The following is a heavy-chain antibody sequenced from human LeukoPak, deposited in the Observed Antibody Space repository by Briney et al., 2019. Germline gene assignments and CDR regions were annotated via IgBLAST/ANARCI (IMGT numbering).Heavy chain of an antibody. CDR1: GYTFTSYG. D-gene: IGHD6-19*01. CDR2: VSAYNGNT. V-gene: IGHV1-18*01. Sequence: ASVKVSCKASGYTFTSYGISWVRQAPGQGLEWMGWVSAYNGNTNYAQKLQGRVTMTTDTSTSTAYMELRSLRAEDTAVYYCAKPIWGAAVAGAYFDSWGQGTLVTVSS. CDR3: AKPIWGAAVAGAYFDS. J-gene: IGHJ4*02.